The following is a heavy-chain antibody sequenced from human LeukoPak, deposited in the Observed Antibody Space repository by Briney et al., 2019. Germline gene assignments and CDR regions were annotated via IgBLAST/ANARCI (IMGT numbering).Heavy chain of an antibody. CDR3: ATRTNNWFDL. V-gene: IGHV4-31*03. CDR2: IYYSGST. D-gene: IGHD1-1*01. J-gene: IGHJ5*02. CDR1: GGSISSGGYY. Sequence: SETLSLTCTVSGGSISSGGYYWSWIRQHPGKGLEWIGYIYYSGSTYYNPSLKSRVTISVDTSKNQFSLKLSSGTAADTAVYYCATRTNNWFDLWGQGTLVTVSS.